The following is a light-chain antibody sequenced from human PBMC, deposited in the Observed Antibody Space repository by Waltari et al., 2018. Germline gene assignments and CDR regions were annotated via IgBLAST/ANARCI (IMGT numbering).Light chain of an antibody. V-gene: IGKV1-5*03. CDR2: KAS. Sequence: DIQMTQSPSTLSASVGDRVTITCRASQNINKWLAWYQQQPGKAPMLLIYKASSLQSGVPSRVSGSGSGTEFTLTISSLQPDDLATYYCQQYSTFWWTFGQGTKVEI. J-gene: IGKJ1*01. CDR1: QNINKW. CDR3: QQYSTFWWT.